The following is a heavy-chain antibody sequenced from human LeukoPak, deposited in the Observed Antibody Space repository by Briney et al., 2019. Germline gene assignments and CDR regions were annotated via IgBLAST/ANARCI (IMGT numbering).Heavy chain of an antibody. D-gene: IGHD6-6*01. CDR3: ARVRGMYSSSAHLLGY. CDR2: MNPNSGNT. V-gene: IGHV1-8*01. CDR1: GYTFTSYD. J-gene: IGHJ4*02. Sequence: ASVKVSCKASGYTFTSYDINWVRQATGQGLEWMGWMNPNSGNTGYVQKFQGRVTMTRNTSISTAYMELSSLRSEDTAVYYCARVRGMYSSSAHLLGYWGQGTLVTVSS.